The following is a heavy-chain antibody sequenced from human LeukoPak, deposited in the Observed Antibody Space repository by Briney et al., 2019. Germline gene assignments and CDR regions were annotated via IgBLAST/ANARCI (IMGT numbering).Heavy chain of an antibody. Sequence: SETLSLTCTVSGGSISSYYWSWIRQPPGKGLEWIGYIYYSGSTNYNPSLKSRVTISVDTSKNQFSLKLSSVTAADTAVYYCATSVLGFWSGYYNAWGQGTLVTVSS. J-gene: IGHJ5*02. V-gene: IGHV4-59*01. D-gene: IGHD3-3*01. CDR3: ATSVLGFWSGYYNA. CDR1: GGSISSYY. CDR2: IYYSGST.